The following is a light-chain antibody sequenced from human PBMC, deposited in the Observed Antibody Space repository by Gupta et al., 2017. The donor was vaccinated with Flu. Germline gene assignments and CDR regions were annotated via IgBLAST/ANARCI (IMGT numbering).Light chain of an antibody. V-gene: IGLV3-21*02. Sequence: SSVLTQAPSVSVAPGQTARITCGGNNIRSKSVHWYQQKPGQAPVLVVYDDSGRPSGIPERFSGSNSGNTATLTISRVEAGDEAGYYCHVLDSCSDHVVFGGGTKLTVL. CDR2: DDS. CDR3: HVLDSCSDHVV. CDR1: NIRSKS. J-gene: IGLJ2*01.